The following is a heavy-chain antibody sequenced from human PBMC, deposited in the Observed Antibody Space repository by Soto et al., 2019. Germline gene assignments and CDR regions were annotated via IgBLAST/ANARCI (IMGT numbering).Heavy chain of an antibody. J-gene: IGHJ3*02. Sequence: QVQLVQSGAEVKKPGSSVKVSCKASGGTFSSYTISWVRQAPGQGLEWMGRIIPILGIANYAQKFQGRVTITADKSTSTAYMELSSLRSEDTAVYYGARGGYCSGGSCYYWAFDIWGQGTMVTVSS. CDR1: GGTFSSYT. CDR2: IIPILGIA. D-gene: IGHD2-15*01. CDR3: ARGGYCSGGSCYYWAFDI. V-gene: IGHV1-69*02.